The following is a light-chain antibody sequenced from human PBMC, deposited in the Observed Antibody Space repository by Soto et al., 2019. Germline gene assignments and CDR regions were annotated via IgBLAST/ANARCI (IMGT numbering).Light chain of an antibody. J-gene: IGKJ1*01. CDR1: HGLISN. Sequence: EVVMTQSPATLSVSPGERATLSCRASHGLISNLAWYQQKAGQAPRLLIYGASTRATGIQARFSGSGSGTEFTLTISSLQSEDFAVYYCQQSGGTFGQGTKVEIK. CDR3: QQSGGT. CDR2: GAS. V-gene: IGKV3-15*01.